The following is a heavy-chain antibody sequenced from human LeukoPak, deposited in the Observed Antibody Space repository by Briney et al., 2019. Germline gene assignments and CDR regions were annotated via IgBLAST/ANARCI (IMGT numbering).Heavy chain of an antibody. CDR2: ISGSGGST. D-gene: IGHD2-15*01. CDR3: AKDLRPLKVVVTLESDY. Sequence: GGSLRLSCAAPGFTFSSYGMSWVRQAPGKGPEWVSAISGSGGSTYYADSVKGRFTISRDNSKNTLYLQMNSLRAEDTAVYYCAKDLRPLKVVVTLESDYWGQGTLVTVSS. V-gene: IGHV3-23*01. J-gene: IGHJ4*02. CDR1: GFTFSSYG.